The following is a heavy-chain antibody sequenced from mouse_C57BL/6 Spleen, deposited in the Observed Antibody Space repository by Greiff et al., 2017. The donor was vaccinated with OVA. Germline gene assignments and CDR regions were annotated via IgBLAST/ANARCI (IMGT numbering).Heavy chain of an antibody. Sequence: QVQLKQPGAELVRPGTSVKLSCKASGYTFTSYWMHWVKQRPGQGLEWIGVIDPSDSYTNYNQKFKGKATLTVDTSSSTAYMQLSSLTSEDSAVYYCAREGTPYYYAMDYWGQGTSVTVSS. CDR1: GYTFTSYW. J-gene: IGHJ4*01. CDR2: IDPSDSYT. V-gene: IGHV1-59*01. CDR3: AREGTPYYYAMDY.